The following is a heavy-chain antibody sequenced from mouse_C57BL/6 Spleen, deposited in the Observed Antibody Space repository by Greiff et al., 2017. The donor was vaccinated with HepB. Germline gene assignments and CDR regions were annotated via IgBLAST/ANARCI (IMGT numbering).Heavy chain of an antibody. J-gene: IGHJ4*01. V-gene: IGHV5-4*01. Sequence: DVMLVESGGGLVKPGGSLKLSCAASGFTFSSYAMSWVSQTPEKRLEWVATISDGGSYTYYPDNVKGRFTISRDNAKNNLYLQMSHLKSEDTAMYYCARDGYGSSYVGVDYWGQGTSVTVSS. CDR2: ISDGGSYT. D-gene: IGHD1-1*01. CDR3: ARDGYGSSYVGVDY. CDR1: GFTFSSYA.